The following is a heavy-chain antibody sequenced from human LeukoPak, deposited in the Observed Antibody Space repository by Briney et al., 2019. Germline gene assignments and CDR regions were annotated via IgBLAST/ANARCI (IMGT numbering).Heavy chain of an antibody. D-gene: IGHD5-18*01. J-gene: IGHJ4*02. Sequence: GGSLRLSCAASGFTFDDYGMSWVRQAPGKGLEWVSGINWNGGSTGYADSVKGRFTISRDNAKNSLYLQLNSLRAEDTALYYCARGYSYGRPEDYWGQGTLVTVSS. V-gene: IGHV3-20*04. CDR1: GFTFDDYG. CDR2: INWNGGST. CDR3: ARGYSYGRPEDY.